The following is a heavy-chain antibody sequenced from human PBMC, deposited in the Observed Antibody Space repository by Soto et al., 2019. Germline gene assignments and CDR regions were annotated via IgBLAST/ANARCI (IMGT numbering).Heavy chain of an antibody. CDR2: ISGSGGST. D-gene: IGHD3-9*01. CDR1: GFTFSSYA. V-gene: IGHV3-23*01. CDR3: AKVFDYDILTGYYRGEDYYYGMDV. Sequence: GGSLRLSCAASGFTFSSYAMSWVRQAPGKGLEWVSAISGSGGSTYYADSVKGRFTISRDNSKNTLYLQMNSLRAEDTAVYYCAKVFDYDILTGYYRGEDYYYGMDVWGQGTTVTVSS. J-gene: IGHJ6*02.